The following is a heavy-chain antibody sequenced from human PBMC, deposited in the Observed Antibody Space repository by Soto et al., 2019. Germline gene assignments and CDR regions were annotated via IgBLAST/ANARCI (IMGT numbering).Heavy chain of an antibody. J-gene: IGHJ6*02. D-gene: IGHD3-3*01. CDR1: GGTFSSYA. V-gene: IGHV1-69*06. CDR2: IIPIFGTA. CDR3: ARGDLTIFGVVTDYYYGMDV. Sequence: ASVKVSCKASGGTFSSYAISWVRQAPGQRLERMGGIIPIFGTANYAQKFQGRVTITADKSTSTAYMELSSLRSEDTAVYYCARGDLTIFGVVTDYYYGMDVWGQGTTVTVSS.